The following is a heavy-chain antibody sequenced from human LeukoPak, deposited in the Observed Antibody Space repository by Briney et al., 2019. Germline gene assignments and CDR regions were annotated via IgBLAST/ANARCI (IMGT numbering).Heavy chain of an antibody. CDR3: ARVDSSSWYGSYYYYMDV. CDR1: GGSINSGSYY. CDR2: IYTSGST. D-gene: IGHD6-13*01. J-gene: IGHJ6*03. V-gene: IGHV4-61*02. Sequence: PSQTLSLTCTVSGGSINSGSYYWSWIRQPAGKGLEWIGRIYTSGSTKYNPSLKSRVTISVDTSKNQFSLKLSSVTAADTAVYYCARVDSSSWYGSYYYYMDVWGKGTTVTVSS.